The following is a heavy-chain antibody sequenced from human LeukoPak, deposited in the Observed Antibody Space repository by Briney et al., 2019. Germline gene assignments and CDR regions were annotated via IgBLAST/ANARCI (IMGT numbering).Heavy chain of an antibody. CDR3: AGGRWKQDFDY. V-gene: IGHV4-59*01. CDR2: IYYSGST. J-gene: IGHJ4*02. Sequence: MASETLSLTCTVSGGSISSYYWSWIRQPPGKGLEWIGSIYYSGSTNYNPSLKSRVTISVHTSKIQFSLKLSSVTAADTAVYYCAGGRWKQDFDYWGQGTLVTVSS. CDR1: GGSISSYY. D-gene: IGHD2-15*01.